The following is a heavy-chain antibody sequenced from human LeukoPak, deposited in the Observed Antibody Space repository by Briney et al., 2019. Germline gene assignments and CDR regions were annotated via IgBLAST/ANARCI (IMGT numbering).Heavy chain of an antibody. J-gene: IGHJ6*03. Sequence: SATLSLTCTVSGYSISSGYYWGWIRQPPGKGLEWIGSIYHSGITYYNPSLKSRVTISVDTSKNQFSLKPSSVTAADTAVYYCTRAASSGPLFTYHMDVWGKGTTVTVSS. V-gene: IGHV4-38-2*02. CDR1: GYSISSGYY. CDR2: IYHSGIT. D-gene: IGHD3-22*01. CDR3: TRAASSGPLFTYHMDV.